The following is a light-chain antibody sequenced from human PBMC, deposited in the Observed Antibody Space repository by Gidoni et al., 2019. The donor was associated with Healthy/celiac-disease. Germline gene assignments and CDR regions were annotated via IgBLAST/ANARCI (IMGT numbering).Light chain of an antibody. CDR2: DAS. V-gene: IGKV3-11*01. CDR3: QQRSNWPLPLT. CDR1: QSVSSY. J-gene: IGKJ4*01. Sequence: EIVLTQSPATLPLSPGERATLSCSASQSVSSYLAWYQQKPGQAPRLLIYDASNRATGIPARFSGSGSGTDFTLTISSLEPEDFAVYYCQQRSNWPLPLTFGGGTKVEIK.